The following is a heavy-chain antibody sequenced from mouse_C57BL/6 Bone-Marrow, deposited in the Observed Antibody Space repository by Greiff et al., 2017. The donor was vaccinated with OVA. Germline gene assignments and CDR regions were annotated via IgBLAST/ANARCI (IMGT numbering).Heavy chain of an antibody. CDR1: GYAFTNYL. Sequence: VHLVESGAELVRPGTSVKVSCKASGYAFTNYLIEWVKQRPGQGLEWIGVINPGSGGTNYNEKFKGKATLTADKSSSTAYMQLSSLTSEDSAVYFCARGPRRAMDYWGQGTSVTVSS. CDR2: INPGSGGT. CDR3: ARGPRRAMDY. J-gene: IGHJ4*01. V-gene: IGHV1-54*01.